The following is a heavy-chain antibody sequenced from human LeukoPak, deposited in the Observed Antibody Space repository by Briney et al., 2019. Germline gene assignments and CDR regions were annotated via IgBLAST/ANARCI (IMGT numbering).Heavy chain of an antibody. CDR3: ARAPYDFLTGFSLNWFDP. V-gene: IGHV1-3*04. J-gene: IGHJ5*02. Sequence: ASVKVSCKASGYTFTTYAIHWVRQAPGQRLEWMGRINSDNGNTKYSQKFQGRVTITSDTSAYTAYMELRSLTSADTAIYFCARAPYDFLTGFSLNWFDPWGQGTLVTVSS. CDR2: INSDNGNT. D-gene: IGHD3-9*01. CDR1: GYTFTTYA.